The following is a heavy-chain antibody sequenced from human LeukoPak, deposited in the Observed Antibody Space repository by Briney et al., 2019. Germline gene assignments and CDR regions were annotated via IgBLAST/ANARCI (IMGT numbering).Heavy chain of an antibody. CDR3: ARAPHYSNYGPYYYGMDV. CDR2: ISSSSSYI. CDR1: GFTFSSYS. D-gene: IGHD4-11*01. V-gene: IGHV3-21*01. Sequence: GGSLRLSCAASGFTFSSYSMNWVRQAPGKGLEWVSSISSSSSYIYYADSVKGRFTISRDNAKNSLYLQMNSLRAEDTAVYYCARAPHYSNYGPYYYGMDVWGQGTTVTVSS. J-gene: IGHJ6*02.